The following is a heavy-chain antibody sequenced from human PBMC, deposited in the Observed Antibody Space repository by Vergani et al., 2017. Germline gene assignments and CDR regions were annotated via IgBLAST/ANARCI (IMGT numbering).Heavy chain of an antibody. CDR2: ISSSGSTI. Sequence: QVQLVESGGGLVKPGGSLRLSCAASGFTFSDYYMSWIRQAPGKGLEGVSYISSSGSTIYYADSVKGRFTISRDNAKNSLYLQMNSLRAEDTAVYYCASTKVEYCSSTSCYSGAFDIWGQGTMVTVSS. J-gene: IGHJ3*02. CDR3: ASTKVEYCSSTSCYSGAFDI. CDR1: GFTFSDYY. D-gene: IGHD2-2*02. V-gene: IGHV3-11*01.